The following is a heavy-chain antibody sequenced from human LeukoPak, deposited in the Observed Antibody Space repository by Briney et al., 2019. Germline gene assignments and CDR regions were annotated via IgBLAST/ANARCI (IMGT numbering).Heavy chain of an antibody. J-gene: IGHJ6*02. CDR3: ARHGGQSYYDFWSGSEYYYYGMDV. V-gene: IGHV4-59*08. Sequence: PSETLSLTCTVSGGSISSYYWSWIRQPPGKGLEWIGYIYYSGSTNYNPSLKSRVTISVDTSKNQFSLKLSSVTAADTAVYYCARHGGQSYYDFWSGSEYYYYGMDVWGQGTTVTVSS. CDR2: IYYSGST. D-gene: IGHD3-3*01. CDR1: GGSISSYY.